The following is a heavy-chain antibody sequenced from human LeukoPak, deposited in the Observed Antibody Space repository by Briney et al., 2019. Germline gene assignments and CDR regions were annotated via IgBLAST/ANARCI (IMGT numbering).Heavy chain of an antibody. Sequence: GGSLRLSCAASGFTFSSFWMSWVRQAPGKGREWVSVIYSGGSTYYADSVKGRFTISRDNSKNTLYLQMNSLRAEDTAVYYCARCRLVRGAYFDYWGQGTLVTVSS. V-gene: IGHV3-53*01. J-gene: IGHJ4*02. CDR3: ARCRLVRGAYFDY. D-gene: IGHD3-10*01. CDR1: GFTFSSFW. CDR2: IYSGGST.